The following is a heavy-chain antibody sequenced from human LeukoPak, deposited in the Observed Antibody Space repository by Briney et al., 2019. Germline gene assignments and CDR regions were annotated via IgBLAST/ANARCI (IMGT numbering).Heavy chain of an antibody. CDR3: ARRGRDYYYYYYMDV. Sequence: GGSLRLSCAASGFTFSSYSMNWVRQAPGKGLEWVSYISSSSSTIYYADSVKGRFTISRDNAKNSLYLQMNSLRAEDTAVYYCARRGRDYYYYYYMDVWGKGTTVTVSS. J-gene: IGHJ6*03. CDR2: ISSSSSTI. V-gene: IGHV3-48*01. CDR1: GFTFSSYS.